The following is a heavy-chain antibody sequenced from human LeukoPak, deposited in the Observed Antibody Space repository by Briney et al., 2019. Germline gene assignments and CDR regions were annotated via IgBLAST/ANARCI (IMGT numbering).Heavy chain of an antibody. CDR3: AKDNRRHYTSGPNPDSLH. D-gene: IGHD6-19*01. Sequence: GGSLRLSCAGSGFIFNNYAMHWVRQPPGKGLEWVSGISWNSGSIDYADSVKGRFTISRDNAKSSLYLQMNSLRVEDTAFYYCAKDNRRHYTSGPNPDSLHWGQGALVTVSS. V-gene: IGHV3-9*01. CDR1: GFIFNNYA. CDR2: ISWNSGSI. J-gene: IGHJ4*02.